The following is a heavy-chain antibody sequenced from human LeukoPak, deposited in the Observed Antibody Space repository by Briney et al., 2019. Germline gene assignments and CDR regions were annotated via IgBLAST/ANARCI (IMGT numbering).Heavy chain of an antibody. D-gene: IGHD5-12*01. CDR2: ISAYNGNT. CDR3: ARSPSGYDRLIDY. Sequence: ASVKVSCKASGYTFTNYGFIWVRQAPGQGLEWMGWISAYNGNTGYAQKFQGRVTMTTDTSTSTAYMELRSLTSDDTAVYYCARSPSGYDRLIDYWGQGTLVTVSS. J-gene: IGHJ4*02. CDR1: GYTFTNYG. V-gene: IGHV1-18*04.